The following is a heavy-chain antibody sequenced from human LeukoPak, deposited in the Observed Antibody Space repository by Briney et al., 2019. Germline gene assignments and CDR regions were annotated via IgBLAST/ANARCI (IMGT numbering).Heavy chain of an antibody. Sequence: SETLSLTCTVSGGSISSSSYYWDWIRQPPGKGLEWIGNIYYSGSTYYNPSLKSRVSISLDKSKNQFSLKLSSVTAADTALYYCARHSTTRSNYFDYWGQGTLVTVSS. D-gene: IGHD1-1*01. CDR3: ARHSTTRSNYFDY. V-gene: IGHV4-39*07. CDR1: GGSISSSSYY. CDR2: IYYSGST. J-gene: IGHJ4*02.